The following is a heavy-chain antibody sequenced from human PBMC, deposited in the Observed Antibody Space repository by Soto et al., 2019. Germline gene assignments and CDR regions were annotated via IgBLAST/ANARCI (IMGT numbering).Heavy chain of an antibody. Sequence: SETLSLTCSVSGGSINRGGFYWSWIRQQTGKGLERIGYSFYSGTTYYKPSLKSRTIISVDKSKNQFSLSMRSVTDAETAVYYCAMVHPYVYGANSGWFYPWGQGTWGTLSP. D-gene: IGHD4-17*01. J-gene: IGHJ5*02. CDR3: AMVHPYVYGANSGWFYP. CDR1: GGSINRGGFY. CDR2: SFYSGTT. V-gene: IGHV4-31*03.